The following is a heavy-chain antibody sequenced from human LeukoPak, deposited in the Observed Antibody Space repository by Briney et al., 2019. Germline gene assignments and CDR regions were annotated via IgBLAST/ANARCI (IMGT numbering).Heavy chain of an antibody. V-gene: IGHV4-34*01. D-gene: IGHD3-22*01. CDR3: ARRYDSSGYYRGTFDY. J-gene: IGHJ4*02. Sequence: SETLSLTCAVYGGSFSGYYWSWIRQPPGKGLEWIGEINHSGSTNYNPSLKSRVTISVDTSKNQLSLKLSSVTAADTAVYYCARRYDSSGYYRGTFDYWGQGTLVTVSS. CDR2: INHSGST. CDR1: GGSFSGYY.